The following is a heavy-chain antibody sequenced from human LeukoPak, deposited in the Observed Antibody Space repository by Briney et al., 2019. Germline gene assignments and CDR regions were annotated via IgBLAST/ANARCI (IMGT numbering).Heavy chain of an antibody. D-gene: IGHD2-21*01. V-gene: IGHV4-59*02. CDR3: ARAIPGYYYGMDV. Sequence: SETLSLTCVVSGGSVSGYYWGWIRQPPGRGLEWIGYVYYSGSTNYNPSFKSRITISVDTSRNQFSLQLSSVTAADTAVYYCARAIPGYYYGMDVWGQGTTVTVSS. CDR2: VYYSGST. CDR1: GGSVSGYY. J-gene: IGHJ6*02.